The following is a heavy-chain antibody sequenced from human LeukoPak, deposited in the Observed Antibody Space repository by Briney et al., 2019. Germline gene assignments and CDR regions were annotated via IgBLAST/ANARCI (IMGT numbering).Heavy chain of an antibody. CDR2: IYYSGST. CDR3: ARDYGDHAFDC. V-gene: IGHV4-59*08. D-gene: IGHD4-17*01. CDR1: GGSIRNYY. J-gene: IGHJ4*02. Sequence: PSETLSLTCTVSGGSIRNYYWSWIRQPPGKGLEWIGYIYYSGSTNYNPSLKSRVTISADTSKNQFSLKLSSVTAADTAVYFCARDYGDHAFDCWGQGTLVTVSS.